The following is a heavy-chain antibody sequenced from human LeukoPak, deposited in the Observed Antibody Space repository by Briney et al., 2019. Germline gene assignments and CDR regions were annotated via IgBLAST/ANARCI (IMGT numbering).Heavy chain of an antibody. CDR3: ANDHTFGGVIVKNYFDY. V-gene: IGHV3-23*01. Sequence: PGGSLRLSCAASGFTFSSYAMSWVRQAPGKGLEWVSAISGSGGSTYYADSVKGRFTISRDNSKNTLYLQMNSLRAEDTAVYYCANDHTFGGVIVKNYFDYWGQGTLVTVSS. J-gene: IGHJ4*02. CDR1: GFTFSSYA. D-gene: IGHD3-16*02. CDR2: ISGSGGST.